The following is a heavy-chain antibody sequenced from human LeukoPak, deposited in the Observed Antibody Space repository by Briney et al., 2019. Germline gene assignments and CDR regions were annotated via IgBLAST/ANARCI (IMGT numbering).Heavy chain of an antibody. Sequence: RASVKVSCKASGYTFTIYGISWVRQAPGQGLEWMGWISAYYGNTNYAQKLQGRVTMTTDTSTSTAYMELRSLRSDDTAVYYCARDRSYYDSSGYYSPYYFDYWGQGTLVTVSS. J-gene: IGHJ4*02. CDR1: GYTFTIYG. CDR3: ARDRSYYDSSGYYSPYYFDY. D-gene: IGHD3-22*01. V-gene: IGHV1-18*01. CDR2: ISAYYGNT.